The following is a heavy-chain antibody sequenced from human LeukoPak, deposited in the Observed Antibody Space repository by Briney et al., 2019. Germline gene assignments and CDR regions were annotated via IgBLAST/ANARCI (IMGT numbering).Heavy chain of an antibody. CDR1: GGSFSGYY. CDR2: INHSGST. V-gene: IGHV4-34*01. CDR3: ARGLYYYDSSGYCSLTGNWFDP. J-gene: IGHJ5*02. D-gene: IGHD3-22*01. Sequence: SSETLSLTCAVYGGSFSGYYWSWIRQPPGKGLEWIGEINHSGSTNYNPSLKSRVTISVDTSKNQFSLKLSSVTAADTAVYYCARGLYYYDSSGYCSLTGNWFDPWGQGTLVTVSS.